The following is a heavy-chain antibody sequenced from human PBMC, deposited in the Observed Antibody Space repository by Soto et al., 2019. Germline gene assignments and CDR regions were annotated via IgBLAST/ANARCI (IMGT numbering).Heavy chain of an antibody. V-gene: IGHV3-23*01. CDR3: ARSVRSLSWLDP. Sequence: GGCLRLSCSASGFTFSIYSMSWVPQTPGKGLEWGCGMGGSGTTIYCADSVKGRLTICRENFGTTMYLQMKSVRVEDTAVYYCARSVRSLSWLDPWGQGTRVTVSS. D-gene: IGHD1-26*01. J-gene: IGHJ5*02. CDR1: GFTFSIYS. CDR2: MGGSGTTI.